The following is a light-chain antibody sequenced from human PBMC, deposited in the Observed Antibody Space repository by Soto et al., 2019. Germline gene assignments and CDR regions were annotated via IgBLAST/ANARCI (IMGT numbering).Light chain of an antibody. CDR1: RSDIGYYNY. Sequence: QSVLTQPPSASGSPGQSVTISCTGTRSDIGYYNYVSWYQQHPGKAPKLIIYEVVKRPSGVPDRFSGSKSGNTASLTVSGLQAEDEADYYCSSYAGSNNLGVVGTGTKLTVL. J-gene: IGLJ1*01. CDR2: EVV. V-gene: IGLV2-8*01. CDR3: SSYAGSNNLGV.